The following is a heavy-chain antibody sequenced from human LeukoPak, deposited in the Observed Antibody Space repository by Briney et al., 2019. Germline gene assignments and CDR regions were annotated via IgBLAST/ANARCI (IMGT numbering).Heavy chain of an antibody. CDR1: GDSISTYF. D-gene: IGHD2-15*01. J-gene: IGHJ4*02. CDR2: IHSSGSA. CDR3: ARVVVAADY. V-gene: IGHV4-59*08. Sequence: SETLSLTCTVSGDSISTYFWSWIRQPPGKGLEWIGYIHSSGSANYSPSLKSRVTISVDTSKNQFSLKLSSVTAADTAVYYCARVVVAADYWGQGTLVTVSS.